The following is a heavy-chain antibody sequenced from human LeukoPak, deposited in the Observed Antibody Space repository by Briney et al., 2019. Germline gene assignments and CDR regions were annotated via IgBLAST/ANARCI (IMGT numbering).Heavy chain of an antibody. CDR2: ISGNGGST. V-gene: IGHV3-23*01. CDR3: AKPFTYGTPSAFDI. CDR1: GFSFSSYV. J-gene: IGHJ3*02. D-gene: IGHD3-10*01. Sequence: PGGSLRLSCVASGFSFSSYVMNWVRQAPGTGLEWVSAISGNGGSTYYADSVKGWFTISRDNSKNTLSLQMNSLRAEDTAVYYCAKPFTYGTPSAFDIWGQGTMVTVSS.